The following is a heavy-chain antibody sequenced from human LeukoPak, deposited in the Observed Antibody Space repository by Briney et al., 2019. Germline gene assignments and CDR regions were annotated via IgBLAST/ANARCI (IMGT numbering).Heavy chain of an antibody. CDR1: AYTFTAYY. Sequence: ASVKVSFKVSAYTFTAYYMHWVRQAPGQGLEWMGRIDPNSGGTKYAQKFQGRVTLTRDTSINTVYMELNTLTSDDMALYYCARGMGTSWFDYWGQGTLVTVSS. J-gene: IGHJ4*02. CDR3: ARGMGTSWFDY. V-gene: IGHV1-2*02. D-gene: IGHD6-13*01. CDR2: IDPNSGGT.